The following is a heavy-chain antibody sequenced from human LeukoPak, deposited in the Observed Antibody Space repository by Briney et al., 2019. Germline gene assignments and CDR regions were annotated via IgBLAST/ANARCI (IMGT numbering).Heavy chain of an antibody. V-gene: IGHV3-23*01. CDR3: AKGSTYFYGSGTTDDAFDI. CDR2: ISGSGENT. J-gene: IGHJ3*02. Sequence: PGGYLRLSCAVSGLTFSNYAMSWVRQAPGKGLEWVSAISGSGENTHYADSVQGRFIISRDNSKKTMYLQMNSLRGEDTAVYYCAKGSTYFYGSGTTDDAFDIWGQGTMVTVSS. D-gene: IGHD3-10*01. CDR1: GLTFSNYA.